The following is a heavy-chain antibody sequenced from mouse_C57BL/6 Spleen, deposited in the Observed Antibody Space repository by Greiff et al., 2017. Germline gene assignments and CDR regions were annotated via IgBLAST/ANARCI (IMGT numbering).Heavy chain of an antibody. CDR3: ARVYDGYYVYFDV. CDR1: GFTFSDYG. Sequence: EVMLVESGGGLVKPGGSLKLSCAASGFTFSDYGMHWVRQAPEKGLEWVAYISSGSSTIHYADTVKGRFTISRDNAKNTLFLQMTSLRSEDTAMYYCARVYDGYYVYFDVWGTGTTVTVSS. J-gene: IGHJ1*03. D-gene: IGHD2-3*01. V-gene: IGHV5-17*01. CDR2: ISSGSSTI.